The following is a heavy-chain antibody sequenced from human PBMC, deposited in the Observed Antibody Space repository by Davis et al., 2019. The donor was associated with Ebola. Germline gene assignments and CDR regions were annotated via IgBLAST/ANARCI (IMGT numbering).Heavy chain of an antibody. CDR2: IYHSGST. CDR3: ARGGTYRVQRVPYYYDYYGMDV. V-gene: IGHV4-59*12. J-gene: IGHJ6*02. D-gene: IGHD3-10*01. CDR1: GASISRYY. Sequence: SETLSLTCTVSGASISRYYWSWIRQPPGRGLEWIGYIYHSGSTYYNPSLKRRVTISVDTSKNQFSLKLGSVTAADTAVYYCARGGTYRVQRVPYYYDYYGMDVWGQGTTVTVSS.